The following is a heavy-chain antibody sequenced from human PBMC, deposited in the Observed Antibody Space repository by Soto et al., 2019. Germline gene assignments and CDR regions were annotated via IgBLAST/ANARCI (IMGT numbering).Heavy chain of an antibody. CDR2: IVVGSGNT. D-gene: IGHD3-22*01. CDR1: GFHLITTA. CDR3: AADPYYYDSSDYYSFDQ. Sequence: RXSVKVSYKASGFHLITTALQWVRQARGQRLEWIGWIVVGSGNTNYAQNFQERVTITRDMSTSTAYMDVSSLRSEDTAVYYCAADPYYYDSSDYYSFDQWGQGTLVTVSS. J-gene: IGHJ4*02. V-gene: IGHV1-58*01.